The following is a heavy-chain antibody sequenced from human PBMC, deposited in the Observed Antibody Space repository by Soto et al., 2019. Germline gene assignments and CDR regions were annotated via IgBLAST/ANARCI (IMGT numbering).Heavy chain of an antibody. CDR3: ARYCNNSACRHLYYFDY. V-gene: IGHV4-61*03. Sequence: SETLSLACTVSGGSVSNGMYYWSWIRQPAGEGLEWIVDVYFTETTISNPSLKSRATMSVATYKEHFFQKLTSVTDADPAVYYCARYCNNSACRHLYYFDYWGPGTLVTVSS. D-gene: IGHD2-8*01. J-gene: IGHJ4*02. CDR2: VYFTETT. CDR1: GGSVSNGMYY.